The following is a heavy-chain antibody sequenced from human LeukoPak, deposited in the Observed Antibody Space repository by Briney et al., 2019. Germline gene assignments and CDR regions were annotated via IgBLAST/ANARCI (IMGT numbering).Heavy chain of an antibody. J-gene: IGHJ5*02. Sequence: PSETLSLTCTVSGGSLTNYYWSWIRQPPGKGLEWIAYIYYSGSPNYNPSLKSRITISVDTSKNQFSLKLSSVTAADTAVYYCARGRNWFDPWGQGTLVTVSS. CDR1: GGSLTNYY. CDR3: ARGRNWFDP. V-gene: IGHV4-59*08. CDR2: IYYSGSP.